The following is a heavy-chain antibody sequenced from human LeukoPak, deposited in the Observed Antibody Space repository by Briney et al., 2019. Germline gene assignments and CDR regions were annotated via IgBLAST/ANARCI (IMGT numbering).Heavy chain of an antibody. CDR2: INHSGST. Sequence: SETLSLTCTVSGYSISSGYYWSWIRQPPGKGLEWIGEINHSGSTNYNPSLKSRVTILVDTSKNQFSLKLSSVTAADTAVYYCARGLSSPSSGLDYWGQGTLVTVSS. V-gene: IGHV4-38-2*02. J-gene: IGHJ4*02. CDR3: ARGLSSPSSGLDY. D-gene: IGHD6-19*01. CDR1: GYSISSGYY.